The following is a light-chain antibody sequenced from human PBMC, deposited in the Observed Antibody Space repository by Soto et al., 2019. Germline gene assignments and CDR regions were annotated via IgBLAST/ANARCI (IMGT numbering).Light chain of an antibody. J-gene: IGKJ1*01. Sequence: DIQMTQSPSSLSASAGDRVTITCRASQSISTYLNWYQQKPGEAPQLLIYAASSLQSGVPSRFSGSGSGTDFTLTISSLQPEDFATYYCQQSYSTPETFGQGTKVEIK. CDR2: AAS. V-gene: IGKV1-39*01. CDR3: QQSYSTPET. CDR1: QSISTY.